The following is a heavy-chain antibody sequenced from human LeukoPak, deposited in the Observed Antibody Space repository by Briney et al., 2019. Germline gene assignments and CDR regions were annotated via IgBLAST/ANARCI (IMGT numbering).Heavy chain of an antibody. CDR1: GITFSNYA. CDR3: AREMATITYAFDI. Sequence: GGSLRLSCVASGITFSNYAVSWVRQAPEKGLDWVSVISGSAHKIRYADSVKGRSTISRDSSENIVYLQMNNLRAEDTAVYYCAREMATITYAFDIWGQGTMVTVSS. D-gene: IGHD5-24*01. J-gene: IGHJ3*02. V-gene: IGHV3-23*01. CDR2: ISGSAHKI.